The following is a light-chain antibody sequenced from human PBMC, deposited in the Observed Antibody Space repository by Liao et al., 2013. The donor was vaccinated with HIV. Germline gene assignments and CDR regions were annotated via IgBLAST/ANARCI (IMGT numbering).Light chain of an antibody. J-gene: IGLJ2*01. V-gene: IGLV3-25*02. CDR2: KDS. Sequence: SYELTQPPSVYVSPGQTARITCFGDALPKQYGHWYQQKTGQAPILVIKKDSERASGIPERFSGSSSGTTVTLTISRVEAGDEADYYCQVWDDSSYHIVFGGGTKLTVL. CDR3: QVWDDSSYHIV. CDR1: ALPKQY.